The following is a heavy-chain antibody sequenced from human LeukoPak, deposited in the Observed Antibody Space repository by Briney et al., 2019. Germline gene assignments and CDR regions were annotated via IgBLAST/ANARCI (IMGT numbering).Heavy chain of an antibody. CDR2: ISAYNGNT. J-gene: IGHJ4*02. CDR3: ARDPTPGWELSPGSNY. D-gene: IGHD1-26*01. Sequence: GASVKVSCKASGYTFTSYGISWGRQAPGQGREWMGWISAYNGNTNYAQKLQGRVTMTTDTATSTAYLELSSLRAEDTAVYYCARDPTPGWELSPGSNYWGPGTLVTVSS. V-gene: IGHV1-18*01. CDR1: GYTFTSYG.